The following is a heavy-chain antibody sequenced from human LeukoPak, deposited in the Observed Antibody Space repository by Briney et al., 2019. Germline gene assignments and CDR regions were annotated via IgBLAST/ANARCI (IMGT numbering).Heavy chain of an antibody. V-gene: IGHV3-11*01. J-gene: IGHJ4*02. CDR3: ARVRSGYYFDY. CDR1: GFNFSDFY. CDR2: ISNSGGAI. Sequence: KPGGSLRLSCAASGFNFSDFYMSWIRQAPGKGLEWISSISNSGGAIYYSDSVKGRFTMSRDNAKNSLFLQVDSLRAEDTALYYCARVRSGYYFDYWGQGTLVTVSS. D-gene: IGHD3-22*01.